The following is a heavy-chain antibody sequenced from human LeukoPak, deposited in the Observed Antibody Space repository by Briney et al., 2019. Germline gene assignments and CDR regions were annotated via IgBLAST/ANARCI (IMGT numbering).Heavy chain of an antibody. CDR2: INPSGGST. D-gene: IGHD3-22*01. CDR1: GYTFTSYY. V-gene: IGHV1-46*01. J-gene: IGHJ5*02. Sequence: ASVKVSCKASGYTFTSYYMHWVRQAPGQGLEWMGVINPSGGSTSYAQKFQGRVTMARDTSTSTVYMELSSLRSEDTAVYYCARVHYPTYYYDSSGYQPFDPWGQGTLVTVSS. CDR3: ARVHYPTYYYDSSGYQPFDP.